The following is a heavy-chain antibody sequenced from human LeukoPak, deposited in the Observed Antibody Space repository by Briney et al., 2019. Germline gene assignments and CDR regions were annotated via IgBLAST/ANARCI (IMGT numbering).Heavy chain of an antibody. CDR3: ARPRRSSSWDFQH. CDR1: GYTFTTFW. Sequence: GESLKISCKGSGYTFTTFWIGWVRQMPGKGLEWMGIIYPEDSDVRYSPSFQGQVTISADKSISTAYLQWSSLKASDTAMYYCARPRRSSSWDFQHWGQGTLVTVSS. J-gene: IGHJ1*01. D-gene: IGHD6-13*01. CDR2: IYPEDSDV. V-gene: IGHV5-51*01.